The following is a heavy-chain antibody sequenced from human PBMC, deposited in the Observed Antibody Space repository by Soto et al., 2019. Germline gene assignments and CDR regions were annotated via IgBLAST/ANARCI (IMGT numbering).Heavy chain of an antibody. J-gene: IGHJ4*02. Sequence: QVQLQESGPGLVKPSETLSLTCTVSGGSISGYYWSWIRPPPGKGLEWIGYISYSGSTNYSPSLKNRVTTSVDTAKNQYSLKLRSVTTADTAVYYCARESDTSGVEYWGQGTLVTVSS. CDR1: GGSISGYY. CDR3: ARESDTSGVEY. CDR2: ISYSGST. D-gene: IGHD6-19*01. V-gene: IGHV4-59*01.